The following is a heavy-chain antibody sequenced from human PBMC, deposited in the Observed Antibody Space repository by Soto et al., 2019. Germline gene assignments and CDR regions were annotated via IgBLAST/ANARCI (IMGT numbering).Heavy chain of an antibody. J-gene: IGHJ4*02. D-gene: IGHD3-9*01. CDR2: IWYDGSNK. Sequence: GGSLRLSCAASGFTFSSYGMHWVRQAPGKGLEWVAVIWYDGSNKYYADSVKGRFTISRDNSKNTLYLQMNSLRAEDTAVYYCARGVWDDILTGYYLFDYWGQGTLVTVSS. CDR3: ARGVWDDILTGYYLFDY. CDR1: GFTFSSYG. V-gene: IGHV3-33*01.